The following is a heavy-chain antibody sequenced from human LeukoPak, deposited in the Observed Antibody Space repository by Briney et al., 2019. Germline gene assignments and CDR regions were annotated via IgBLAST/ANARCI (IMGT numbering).Heavy chain of an antibody. Sequence: ASVKVSCKASRYTFTGYYMHWVRQAPGQGLEWMGWIYPNSGGTNYAQKFQGRVTMTRDTSISTAYMELSRLRSDDTAVYYCARSEQFPYYMDVWGKGTTVTVSS. CDR3: ARSEQFPYYMDV. D-gene: IGHD6-19*01. CDR1: RYTFTGYY. V-gene: IGHV1-2*02. CDR2: IYPNSGGT. J-gene: IGHJ6*03.